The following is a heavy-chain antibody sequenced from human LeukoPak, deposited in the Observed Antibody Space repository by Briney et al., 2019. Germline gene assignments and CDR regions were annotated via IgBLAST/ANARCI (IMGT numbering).Heavy chain of an antibody. CDR2: INTDGSST. V-gene: IGHV3-74*01. CDR3: ARANPNDSWFHS. Sequence: GGSLRLSCTASGFTFSSYWMHWVRQAPGKGLVWVSRINTDGSSTSYGDSVQGRFTISRDNAKNTLYLQMSSLTAEGTALYYCARANPNDSWFHSWGQGTLVTVSS. CDR1: GFTFSSYW. J-gene: IGHJ5*01.